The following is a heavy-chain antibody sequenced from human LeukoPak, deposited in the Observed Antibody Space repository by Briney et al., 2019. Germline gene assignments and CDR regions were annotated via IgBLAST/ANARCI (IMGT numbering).Heavy chain of an antibody. D-gene: IGHD3-10*02. V-gene: IGHV3-9*01. CDR2: ISWNSGSI. CDR1: GVTFDDYA. J-gene: IGHJ6*04. CDR3: AELGITMIGGV. Sequence: PGRSLRLSCAASGVTFDDYAMHWVRQAPGKGLEWVSGISWNSGSIGYADSVKGRFTISRDNAKNSLYLQMDSLRAEDTAVYYCAELGITMIGGVWGKGTTVTISS.